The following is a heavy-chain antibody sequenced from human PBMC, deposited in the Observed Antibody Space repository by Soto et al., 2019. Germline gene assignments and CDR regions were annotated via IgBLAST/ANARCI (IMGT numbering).Heavy chain of an antibody. CDR1: GYTFTAYY. V-gene: IGHV1-2*02. J-gene: IGHJ6*02. CDR2: INPKFGDT. D-gene: IGHD6-25*01. Sequence: QVRLLQSGAEVKRPGDSVRVSCEASGYTFTAYYIHWVRRAPGQGLGWMGWINPKFGDTTYAQDFQGRVSMTRDISISTVYLEWSTLTSVDTAIYYCARNMDYYSGRGSGNGPRVWGQGTKVTVFS. CDR3: ARNMDYYSGRGSGNGPRV.